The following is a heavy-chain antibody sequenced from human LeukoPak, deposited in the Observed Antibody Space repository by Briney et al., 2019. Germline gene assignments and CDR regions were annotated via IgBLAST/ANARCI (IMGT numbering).Heavy chain of an antibody. CDR2: ISSSSSYI. CDR3: ASGVTGTGKGTDAFDI. Sequence: GGSLRLSCAASGFTFSSYSMNWVRQAPGRGLEWVSSISSSSSYIYYADSVKGRFTISRDNAKNSLYLQMNSLRAEGTAVYYCASGVTGTGKGTDAFDIWGQGTMVTVSS. CDR1: GFTFSSYS. V-gene: IGHV3-21*04. J-gene: IGHJ3*02. D-gene: IGHD1-20*01.